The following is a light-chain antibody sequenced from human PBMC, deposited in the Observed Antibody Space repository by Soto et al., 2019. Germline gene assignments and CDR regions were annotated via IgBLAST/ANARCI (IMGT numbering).Light chain of an antibody. J-gene: IGLJ1*01. CDR1: SSDFSGYFY. V-gene: IGLV2-11*01. CDR3: CAYAGSYPYV. Sequence: QSALTQPRSVSGSPGQSVTISCTGTSSDFSGYFYVSWYQQHPGKVPKLMIHDVSKRPSGVPDRFSGSKSGNTASLTISGLQAEDEADYYCCAYAGSYPYVFGTGTKLTVL. CDR2: DVS.